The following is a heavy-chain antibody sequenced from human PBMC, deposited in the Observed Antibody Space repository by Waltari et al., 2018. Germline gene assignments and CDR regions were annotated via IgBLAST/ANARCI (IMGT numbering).Heavy chain of an antibody. V-gene: IGHV3-33*03. CDR2: IWYDGSNK. Sequence: QVQLVESGGGVVQPGRSLRLSCAASGFTFSSYGMHWVRQAPGKGLEWVAVIWYDGSNKDDADSVKGRFTITRDNAKNTLYLQMNSLRAEDTAMYYWAKERVPSMVRGPGYYYMDVWGKGTTVTVSS. D-gene: IGHD3-10*01. CDR3: AKERVPSMVRGPGYYYMDV. CDR1: GFTFSSYG. J-gene: IGHJ6*03.